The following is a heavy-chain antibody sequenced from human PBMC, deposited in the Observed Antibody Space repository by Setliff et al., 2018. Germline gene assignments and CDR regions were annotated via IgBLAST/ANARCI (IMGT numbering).Heavy chain of an antibody. D-gene: IGHD3-22*01. CDR2: INRNGGRI. J-gene: IGHJ6*03. CDR1: GFTFDDYV. CDR3: ARAHRYFSDTTGYYYYYMDV. Sequence: GGSLRLSCAASGFTFDDYVMSWVRQAPGKGLEWVSDINRNGGRIGYADPMKGRFTISRDNAKNSLYLQMDSLGAEDTALYYCARAHRYFSDTTGYYYYYMDVWGKGTTVTVS. V-gene: IGHV3-20*04.